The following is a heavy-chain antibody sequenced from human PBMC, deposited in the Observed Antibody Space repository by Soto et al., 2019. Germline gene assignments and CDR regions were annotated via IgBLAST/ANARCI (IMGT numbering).Heavy chain of an antibody. J-gene: IGHJ4*02. V-gene: IGHV4-30-2*03. Sequence: PSETLSLTCAVSGGSISSGGYSWSWIRQPPGKGLEWIGYIYHSGSTYYNPSLKSRVTISVDTSKNQFSLKLSSVTAADTAVYYCANSYGDYVSYWGQGTLVTVSS. D-gene: IGHD4-17*01. CDR3: ANSYGDYVSY. CDR2: IYHSGST. CDR1: GGSISSGGYS.